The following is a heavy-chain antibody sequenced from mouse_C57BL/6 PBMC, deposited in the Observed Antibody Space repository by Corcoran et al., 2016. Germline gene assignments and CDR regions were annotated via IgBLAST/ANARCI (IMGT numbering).Heavy chain of an antibody. V-gene: IGHV9-3*01. D-gene: IGHD3-2*02. J-gene: IGHJ3*01. CDR2: INTYSGVP. CDR3: ARGTAQAIFAY. CDR1: GYTFTTYG. Sequence: QIQLVQSGPELKKPGETVKISCKASGYTFTTYGMSWVKQAPGKGLKWMGWINTYSGVPTYADDFKGRFAFSLKTSASTAYLQINNLKNEDTATYFCARGTAQAIFAYWGQGTLVTVSA.